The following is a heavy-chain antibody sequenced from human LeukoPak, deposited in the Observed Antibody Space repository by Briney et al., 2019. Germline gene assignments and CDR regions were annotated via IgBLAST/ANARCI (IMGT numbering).Heavy chain of an antibody. Sequence: SVKVSCKASGGTFSSYAISWVRQAPGQGLEWMGGTIPIFGTANYAQKFQGRVTITADEPTSTAYMELSSLRSEDTAVYYCARVNWRSRGSFDYWGQGTLVTVSS. D-gene: IGHD2-2*01. CDR2: TIPIFGTA. V-gene: IGHV1-69*13. CDR1: GGTFSSYA. CDR3: ARVNWRSRGSFDY. J-gene: IGHJ4*02.